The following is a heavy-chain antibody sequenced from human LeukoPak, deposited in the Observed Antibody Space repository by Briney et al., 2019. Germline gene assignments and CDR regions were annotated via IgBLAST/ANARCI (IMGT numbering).Heavy chain of an antibody. Sequence: GGSLRLSCAASGFTFSSYAMSWVRQAPGKGLEWVSAISGSGGSTYYADPVKGRFTISRDNSKNTLYLQKNSLRAEDTAVYYCAKDDNYYGSGSYQDYWGQGTLVTVSS. CDR2: ISGSGGST. D-gene: IGHD3-10*01. CDR1: GFTFSSYA. J-gene: IGHJ4*02. CDR3: AKDDNYYGSGSYQDY. V-gene: IGHV3-23*01.